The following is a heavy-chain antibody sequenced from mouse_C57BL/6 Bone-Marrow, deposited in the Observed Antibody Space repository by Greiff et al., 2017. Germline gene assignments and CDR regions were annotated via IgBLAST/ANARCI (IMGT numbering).Heavy chain of an antibody. CDR3: ARHPGSFYCYLDV. D-gene: IGHD1-1*01. V-gene: IGHV2-6-1*01. J-gene: IGHJ1*03. Sequence: VQRVESGPGLVAPSQSLSLTCTVSGFSLTSYGVHWVRQPPGKGLEWLVVIWSDGSTTYNSALKSRLSISKDYSTSQVFLKLNSLPTDDTAMYYCARHPGSFYCYLDVWGTGTTLTVSS. CDR1: GFSLTSYG. CDR2: IWSDGST.